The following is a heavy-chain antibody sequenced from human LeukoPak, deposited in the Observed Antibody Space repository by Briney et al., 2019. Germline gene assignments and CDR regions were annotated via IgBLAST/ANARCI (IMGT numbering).Heavy chain of an antibody. J-gene: IGHJ4*02. CDR2: IKQDGSDK. Sequence: GGSLRLSCAASGFTFSSYAMSWVRQTPGKGLQWVANIKQDGSDKNYVDSVRGRFTISRDNAKNSLFLQMNGLRAEDTAIYYCARDEGVPTNWRFDYWGQGTLVTVSS. CDR1: GFTFSSYA. CDR3: ARDEGVPTNWRFDY. V-gene: IGHV3-7*01. D-gene: IGHD3-10*01.